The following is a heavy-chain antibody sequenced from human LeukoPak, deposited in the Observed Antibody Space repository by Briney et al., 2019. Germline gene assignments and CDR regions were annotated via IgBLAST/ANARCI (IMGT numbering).Heavy chain of an antibody. CDR2: IYSGGST. Sequence: GGSLRLSCAASGFTVSSNYMSWVRQAPGKGLEWVSVIYSGGSTYYADSVKGRFTISRDNSKNTLYPQMNSLRAEDTAVYYCARDLGDYWFDPWGQGTLVAASS. CDR3: ARDLGDYWFDP. V-gene: IGHV3-66*01. CDR1: GFTVSSNY. J-gene: IGHJ5*02. D-gene: IGHD3-16*01.